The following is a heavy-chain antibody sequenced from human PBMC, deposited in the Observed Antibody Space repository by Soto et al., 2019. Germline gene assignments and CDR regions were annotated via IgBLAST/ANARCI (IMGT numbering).Heavy chain of an antibody. Sequence: GGSLRLSCVASGFTFSNYWRHWVRQAPGKGLEWVSRISSDGSSTTYADSVKGRFTISRDNAENSLHLQMNSLRAEDTAVYYYARVRYCSDNSCYSWFDPWGQGTLVTVSS. CDR1: GFTFSNYW. J-gene: IGHJ5*02. CDR2: ISSDGSST. CDR3: ARVRYCSDNSCYSWFDP. D-gene: IGHD2-15*01. V-gene: IGHV3-74*01.